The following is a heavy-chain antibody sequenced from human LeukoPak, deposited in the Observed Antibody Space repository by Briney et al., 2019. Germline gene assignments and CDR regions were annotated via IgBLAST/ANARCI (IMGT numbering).Heavy chain of an antibody. D-gene: IGHD4-11*01. CDR2: IGIDSGNT. Sequence: QAGGSLRLSCAASGFIFNDYSMNWVRQAPGKGLEWISYIGIDSGNTKYADSVKGRFTISGDNAKSSLYPQMNSLRVEDTAVYYCARDHNYAFDNWGQGTLVTVSS. J-gene: IGHJ4*02. CDR1: GFIFNDYS. V-gene: IGHV3-48*04. CDR3: ARDHNYAFDN.